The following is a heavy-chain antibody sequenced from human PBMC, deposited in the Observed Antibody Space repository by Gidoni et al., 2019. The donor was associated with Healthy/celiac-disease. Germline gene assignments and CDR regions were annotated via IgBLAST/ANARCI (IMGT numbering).Heavy chain of an antibody. CDR3: ARGTPDYYDSSGYPGSWYFDL. CDR2: IYHGGGT. J-gene: IGHJ2*01. V-gene: IGHV4-30-2*01. Sequence: QVQLQESGSGLVKPSQTLSLTCAVSGGSISSDGYSWSWIRQPPGKGLEWIGYIYHGGGTYYNPSLKRRVTISVDRSKNQFSLKLSSVTAADTAVYYCARGTPDYYDSSGYPGSWYFDLWGRGTLVTVSS. D-gene: IGHD3-22*01. CDR1: GGSISSDGYS.